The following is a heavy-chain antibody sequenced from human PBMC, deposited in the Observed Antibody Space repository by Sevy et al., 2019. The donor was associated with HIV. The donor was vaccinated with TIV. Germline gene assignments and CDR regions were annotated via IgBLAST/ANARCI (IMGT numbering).Heavy chain of an antibody. Sequence: GGSLRLSCAASGFTVSSNYMSWVRQAPGKGLEWVSVIYSGGSTYYADSVKGRFTISRDNSKNTLYLQMNSLRAEDTAVYYCAREVDSIRFDPCGQGTLVTVSS. CDR3: AREVDSIRFDP. CDR1: GFTVSSNY. J-gene: IGHJ5*02. V-gene: IGHV3-53*01. CDR2: IYSGGST. D-gene: IGHD3-22*01.